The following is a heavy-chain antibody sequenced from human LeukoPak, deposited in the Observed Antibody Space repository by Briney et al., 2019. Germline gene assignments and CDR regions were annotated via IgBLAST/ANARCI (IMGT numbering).Heavy chain of an antibody. CDR2: ISAYNGNT. J-gene: IGHJ3*02. CDR1: GYTFTSNG. V-gene: IGHV1-18*01. Sequence: ASVKVSCTASGYTFTSNGISWGRQAPGQGREGMGWISAYNGNTNYVQKLQGRVTMTTDTSTSTAYMELRSLRSDDTAVYYCARDEATEDAFDIWGQGTMVTVSS. CDR3: ARDEATEDAFDI. D-gene: IGHD5-12*01.